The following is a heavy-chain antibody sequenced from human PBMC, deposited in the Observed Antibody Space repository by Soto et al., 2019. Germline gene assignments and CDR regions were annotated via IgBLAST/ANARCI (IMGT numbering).Heavy chain of an antibody. CDR2: IYRSGST. Sequence: QLQLQESGSGLVKPSQTLSLTCAVSGGSISSGGYSWSWMRQPPGKGLWWIGDIYRSGSTYYNPSLTSRVTISADRSKTQFSLKLSSVTAADTAVYYCATVPIVWGQGTLVTVSS. CDR1: GGSISSGGYS. CDR3: ATVPIV. V-gene: IGHV4-30-2*01. J-gene: IGHJ4*02. D-gene: IGHD3-16*02.